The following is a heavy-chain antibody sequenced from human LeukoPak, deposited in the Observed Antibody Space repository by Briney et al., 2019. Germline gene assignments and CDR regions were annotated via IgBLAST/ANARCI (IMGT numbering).Heavy chain of an antibody. CDR3: ASHYDILTGGYYFDY. CDR1: GGSISSSSYY. V-gene: IGHV4-39*07. Sequence: SETLSLTCTVSGGSISSSSYYWGWIRQPPGKGLEWIGEINHSGSTNYNPSLKSRVSISVDTSKNQFSLKLSSVTAADTAVYYCASHYDILTGGYYFDYWGQGTLVTVSS. D-gene: IGHD3-9*01. CDR2: INHSGST. J-gene: IGHJ4*02.